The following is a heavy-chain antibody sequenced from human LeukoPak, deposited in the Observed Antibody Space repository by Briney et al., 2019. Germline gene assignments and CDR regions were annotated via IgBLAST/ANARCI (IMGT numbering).Heavy chain of an antibody. V-gene: IGHV4-59*08. D-gene: IGHD6-19*01. J-gene: IGHJ1*01. Sequence: PSETLSLTCTVSGGSLRNYYWGWIRQPPGKGLEWIGYIYYSGSTNYNPSLQTRCTISVATSRNKFYLQLKSMTTADTAVYFCARLLPVVAGTSYFPPRGQGTLVTVSS. CDR1: GGSLRNYY. CDR2: IYYSGST. CDR3: ARLLPVVAGTSYFPP.